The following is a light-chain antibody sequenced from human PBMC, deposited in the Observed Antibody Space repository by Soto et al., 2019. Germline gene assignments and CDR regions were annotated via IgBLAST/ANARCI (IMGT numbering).Light chain of an antibody. CDR2: GAS. CDR1: QSVSNN. J-gene: IGKJ5*01. V-gene: IGKV3-15*01. CDR3: QQYNNWPPIT. Sequence: EIVMTQSPATLSVSPGERATLSCRARQSVSNNLAWYQQKPGQAPRLLIYGASTRATGTPARFSGSGSGTEFMLTIIIWQSEDFAVYYCQQYNNWPPITFGQGTLLEMK.